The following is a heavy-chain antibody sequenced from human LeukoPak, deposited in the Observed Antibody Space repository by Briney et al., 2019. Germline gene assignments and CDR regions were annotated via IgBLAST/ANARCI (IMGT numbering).Heavy chain of an antibody. Sequence: PSETLSLTCTVSGGSISSSSYYWGWIRQPPGKGLEWIGSIYYSGSTYYNPSLKSRVTISVDTSKNQFSLKLSSVTAADTAVYYCARGGVDCSGGSCYSVVDYWGQGTLVTVSS. V-gene: IGHV4-39*07. CDR1: GGSISSSSYY. D-gene: IGHD2-15*01. CDR3: ARGGVDCSGGSCYSVVDY. CDR2: IYYSGST. J-gene: IGHJ4*02.